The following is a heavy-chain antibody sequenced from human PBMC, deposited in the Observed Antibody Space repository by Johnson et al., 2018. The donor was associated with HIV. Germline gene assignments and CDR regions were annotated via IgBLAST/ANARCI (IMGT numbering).Heavy chain of an antibody. D-gene: IGHD6-6*01. CDR1: GFTFSSSA. CDR3: ARGGIEYNSPLGVGYAFDV. V-gene: IGHV3-30-3*01. Sequence: QVQLVESGGGVVQPGRSLRLSCAASGFTFSSSALHWVRQAPGKGLEWVAVLSYDGSNKYYADSVKGRFTISRDNSKNTLFLQMNSLRAEDTALYYSARGGIEYNSPLGVGYAFDVWGQGTMVTVSS. CDR2: LSYDGSNK. J-gene: IGHJ3*01.